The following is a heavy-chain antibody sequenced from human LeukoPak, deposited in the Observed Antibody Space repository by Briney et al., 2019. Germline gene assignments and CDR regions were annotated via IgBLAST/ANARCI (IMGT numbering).Heavy chain of an antibody. J-gene: IGHJ5*02. V-gene: IGHV3-9*01. CDR2: ISWNSGSI. CDR1: GFTFDDYA. CDR3: ARSSSSGWYPSWFDP. Sequence: GGSLRLSCAASGFTFDDYAMHWVRQAPGKGLEWVSGISWNSGSIGYADSVKGRFTISRDNAKNSLYLQMNSLRAEDTAVYYCARSSSSGWYPSWFDPWGQGTLVTVSS. D-gene: IGHD6-19*01.